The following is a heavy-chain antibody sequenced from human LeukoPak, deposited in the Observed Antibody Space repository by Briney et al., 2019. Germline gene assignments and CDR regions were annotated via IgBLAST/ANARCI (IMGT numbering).Heavy chain of an antibody. CDR2: ISSSSTI. CDR3: ARGDDYGDWYFDY. D-gene: IGHD4-17*01. J-gene: IGHJ4*02. V-gene: IGHV3-48*01. CDR1: GFTFSSYS. Sequence: GGSLRLSCAASGFTFSSYSMNWVRQAPGKGLEWVSYISSSSTIYYADSVKGRFTISRDNAKNSLYLQMNSLRAEDTAVYYCARGDDYGDWYFDYWGQGTLVTVSS.